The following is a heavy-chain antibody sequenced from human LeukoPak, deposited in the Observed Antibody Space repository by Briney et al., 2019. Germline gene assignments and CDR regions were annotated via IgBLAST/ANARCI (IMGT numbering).Heavy chain of an antibody. D-gene: IGHD5-24*01. CDR2: INHSGST. Sequence: SETLSLTCAVYGGSFSGYYWSWIRQPPGKGLEWIGEINHSGSTNYNPSLKSRVTISVDTSKNQFSLKLSSVTAADTAVYYCARVLEYYYYHMDVWGKGTTVTVSS. CDR3: ARVLEYYYYHMDV. CDR1: GGSFSGYY. V-gene: IGHV4-34*01. J-gene: IGHJ6*03.